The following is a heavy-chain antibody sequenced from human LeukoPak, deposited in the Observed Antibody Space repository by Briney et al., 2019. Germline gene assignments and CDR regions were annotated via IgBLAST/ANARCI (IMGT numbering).Heavy chain of an antibody. CDR3: TRASLTATADS. D-gene: IGHD6-13*01. CDR2: INQDGSEK. J-gene: IGHJ4*02. V-gene: IGHV3-7*01. Sequence: GGSPRLSCAASGFTFNDYWMRWVRQAPGKGLEWVANINQDGSEKYYVDSVRGRFTMSRDNGKNSLYLQMNSLRVEDTAVYYCTRASLTATADSWGQGTLVTVSS. CDR1: GFTFNDYW.